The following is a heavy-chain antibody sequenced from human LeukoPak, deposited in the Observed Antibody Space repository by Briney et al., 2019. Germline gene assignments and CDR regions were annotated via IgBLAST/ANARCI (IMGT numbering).Heavy chain of an antibody. J-gene: IGHJ4*02. CDR1: GFTFSSYS. D-gene: IGHD6-13*01. CDR2: ISSSSSTI. V-gene: IGHV3-48*04. Sequence: GGSLRLSCAASGFTFSSYSMNWFRQAPGKGLEWVSYISSSSSTIYYADSVKGRFTISRDNAKNSLYLQMNSLRAEDTAVYYCARGKIAAAGTFDYWGQGTLVTVSS. CDR3: ARGKIAAAGTFDY.